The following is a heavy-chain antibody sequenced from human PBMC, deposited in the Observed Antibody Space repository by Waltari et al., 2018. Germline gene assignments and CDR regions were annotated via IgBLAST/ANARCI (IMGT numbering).Heavy chain of an antibody. V-gene: IGHV3-30*18. D-gene: IGHD3-10*01. CDR3: AKDAFGNTYLDH. CDR2: ASFDGSTT. Sequence: QVQLVESGGGVVQPGMSLRLPWAASGFSLSHFGMHWVRQAPGKGLEWVALASFDGSTTYYADSVRGRFTISRDNSKNTLYLDINTLRVDDTAIYYCAKDAFGNTYLDHWGQGTLVTVSS. CDR1: GFSLSHFG. J-gene: IGHJ5*02.